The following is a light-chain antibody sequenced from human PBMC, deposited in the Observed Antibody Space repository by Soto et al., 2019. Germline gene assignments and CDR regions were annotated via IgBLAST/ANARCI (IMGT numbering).Light chain of an antibody. J-gene: IGKJ2*01. CDR1: QSISSW. Sequence: DIQMTQSPSTLSASVGDRVTITCRASQSISSWLAWYQQKPGKAPKLLIYDASSLESGVPSRFSGSGSGTEFTLTISSLQPYDFANYYCQQYNSYPVTFGQGTKLEIK. CDR3: QQYNSYPVT. V-gene: IGKV1-5*01. CDR2: DAS.